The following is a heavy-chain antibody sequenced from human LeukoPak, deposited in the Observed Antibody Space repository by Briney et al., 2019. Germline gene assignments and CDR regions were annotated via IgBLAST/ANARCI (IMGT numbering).Heavy chain of an antibody. D-gene: IGHD5-18*01. CDR3: ARIQLWFNSLSYFDY. J-gene: IGHJ4*02. CDR2: IKEDGSRE. Sequence: GGSLRLSCVASGFTFSNHWMSWVRRAPGKGLEWVANIKEDGSREYYVDSVKGRFTISRDNAKNSLYLQMNSLRAEDTAVYYCARIQLWFNSLSYFDYWGQGTLVTVSS. CDR1: GFTFSNHW. V-gene: IGHV3-7*01.